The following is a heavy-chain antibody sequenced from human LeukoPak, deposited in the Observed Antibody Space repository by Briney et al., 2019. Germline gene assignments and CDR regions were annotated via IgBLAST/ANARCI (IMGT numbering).Heavy chain of an antibody. CDR2: ISSSGSTI. Sequence: GGSLRLSCAASGFTFSGYYMSWIRQAPGKGLEWVSYISSSGSTIYCADSVKGRFTISRDNAKNSLYLQMNSLRAEDTAVYYCARAVAIHDAFDIWGQGTMVTVSS. V-gene: IGHV3-11*01. CDR1: GFTFSGYY. D-gene: IGHD2-15*01. J-gene: IGHJ3*02. CDR3: ARAVAIHDAFDI.